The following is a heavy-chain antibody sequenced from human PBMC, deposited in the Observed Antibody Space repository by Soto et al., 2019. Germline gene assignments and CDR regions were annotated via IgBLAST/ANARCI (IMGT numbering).Heavy chain of an antibody. J-gene: IGHJ4*02. CDR3: ARSMGRNYFGS. D-gene: IGHD2-15*01. CDR1: RGSISSGDHY. Sequence: SETLSRTCTLSRGSISSGDHYWSWIRQAPGKGPARIGYIYYRGNTYYNPSLKSRLTISVDSSKTQFSLKLSSVIAADTAVYYCARSMGRNYFGSWGQGTLVAVSS. CDR2: IYYRGNT. V-gene: IGHV4-30-4*01.